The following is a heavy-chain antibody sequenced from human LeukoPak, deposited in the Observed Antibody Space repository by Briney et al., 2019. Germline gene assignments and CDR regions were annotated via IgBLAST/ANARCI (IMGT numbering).Heavy chain of an antibody. CDR1: GDSLSGTDYY. V-gene: IGHV4-39*07. CDR2: VYSVGNT. D-gene: IGHD3-10*01. J-gene: IGHJ4*02. Sequence: TASETLSLTCSVSGDSLSGTDYYWAWIRQPPGKGLEWIGTVYSVGNTYENPSLKRRVTISIDSSKNQFSLKLTSLTAADTAVYYCARAGGGYYGSGSLDSWGQGSLVTVSS. CDR3: ARAGGGYYGSGSLDS.